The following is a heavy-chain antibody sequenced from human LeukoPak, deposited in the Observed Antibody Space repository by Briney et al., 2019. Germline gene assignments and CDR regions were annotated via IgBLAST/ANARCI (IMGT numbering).Heavy chain of an antibody. CDR3: ARDTAVAGYDY. J-gene: IGHJ4*02. Sequence: SETLSLTCTVSGGSISSYYWSWIRQPPGKGLEWIGYIYYSGSTNYNPSLKSRVTIPVDTSKNQFSLKLSSVTAADTAVYYCARDTAVAGYDYWGQGTLVTVSS. CDR2: IYYSGST. CDR1: GGSISSYY. D-gene: IGHD6-19*01. V-gene: IGHV4-59*01.